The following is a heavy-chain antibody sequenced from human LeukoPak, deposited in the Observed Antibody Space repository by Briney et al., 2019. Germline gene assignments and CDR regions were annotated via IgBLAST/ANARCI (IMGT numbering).Heavy chain of an antibody. CDR1: GYTFFTYC. V-gene: IGHV3-21*01. Sequence: PGGPLRLSCAASGYTFFTYCMRWVRRAPGKGLEWVTSISSSSSYIYYADSVKGRFTISRDNAKNSLYLQLNSLRAEDTAVYYCARVWSPPYTSSWPYYFDYWGQGTLVTVSS. D-gene: IGHD6-13*01. CDR3: ARVWSPPYTSSWPYYFDY. J-gene: IGHJ4*02. CDR2: ISSSSSYI.